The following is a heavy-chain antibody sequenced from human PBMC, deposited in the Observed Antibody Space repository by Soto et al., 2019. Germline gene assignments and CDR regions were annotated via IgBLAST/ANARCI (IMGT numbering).Heavy chain of an antibody. Sequence: HGESLKISCKGSGYSFTSYWIGWVRQMPGKGLEWMGIIYPGDSDTRFSPSFQGQVTISADKSISTAYLQWSSLKASDTAMYYCARLTYCGGDCYSDYYYGMDVCGQGTTVTVSS. V-gene: IGHV5-51*01. D-gene: IGHD2-21*02. J-gene: IGHJ6*02. CDR1: GYSFTSYW. CDR3: ARLTYCGGDCYSDYYYGMDV. CDR2: IYPGDSDT.